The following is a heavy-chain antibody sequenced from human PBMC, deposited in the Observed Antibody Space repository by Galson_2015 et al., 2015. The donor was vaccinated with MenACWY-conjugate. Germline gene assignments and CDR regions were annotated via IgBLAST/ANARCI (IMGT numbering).Heavy chain of an antibody. Sequence: SLRLSCAASGFTFNNYWMHWVRQPPGKGLEWISYIKADGSFSNYADSVKGRFTISTDNAKNMVYLQMDGLGDEDTAVYFCARDNNRSFDSWGPGTLVTVSS. J-gene: IGHJ4*02. CDR1: GFTFNNYW. V-gene: IGHV3-74*01. D-gene: IGHD1/OR15-1a*01. CDR3: ARDNNRSFDS. CDR2: IKADGSFS.